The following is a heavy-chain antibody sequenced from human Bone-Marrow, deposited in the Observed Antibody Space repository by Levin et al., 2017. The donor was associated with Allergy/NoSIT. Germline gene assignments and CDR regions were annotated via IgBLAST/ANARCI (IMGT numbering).Heavy chain of an antibody. CDR1: GSTLSESS. D-gene: IGHD6-19*01. CDR2: YDPEDAET. CDR3: ATSGYASGWLPFDY. J-gene: IGHJ4*02. Sequence: GESLKISCKVSGSTLSESSIHWVRQAPGKGLEWVGSYDPEDAETLYAQKFQGRVTMTEDTATDTAYLDLNSLKSEDTAVYYCATSGYASGWLPFDYWGQGTLVTVSS. V-gene: IGHV1-24*01.